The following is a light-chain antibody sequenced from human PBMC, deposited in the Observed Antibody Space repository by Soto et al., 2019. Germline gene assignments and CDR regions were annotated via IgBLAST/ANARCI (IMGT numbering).Light chain of an antibody. V-gene: IGLV2-14*03. CDR2: DVN. J-gene: IGLJ2*01. CDR1: SSDVGSYPY. CDR3: SSYTTSSTVV. Sequence: QSALTQPASVSGSPGQSITISCTGTSSDVGSYPYVSWYQQHPDKAPKLMIYDVNSRPSGVSNRFSGSKSGNTASLTISGLQAEDEAHYYCSSYTTSSTVVFGGGTKLTVL.